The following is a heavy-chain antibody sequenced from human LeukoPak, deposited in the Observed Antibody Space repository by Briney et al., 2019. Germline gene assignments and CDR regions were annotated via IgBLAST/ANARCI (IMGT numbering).Heavy chain of an antibody. V-gene: IGHV4-4*07. CDR3: ARDWEEQGIAAAGTFDI. CDR1: GGSISSYS. CDR2: LYTSGNT. D-gene: IGHD6-13*01. Sequence: SETLSLTCTVSGGSISSYSWSWIRQPAGKELECIGRLYTSGNTYYTPSLKSRVTMSVDTSKNQFSLRLSSVTAADTAVYYCARDWEEQGIAAAGTFDIWGQGTMVTVSS. J-gene: IGHJ3*02.